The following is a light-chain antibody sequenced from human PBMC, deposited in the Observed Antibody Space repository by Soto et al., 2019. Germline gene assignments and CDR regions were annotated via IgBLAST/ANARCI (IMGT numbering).Light chain of an antibody. Sequence: QPVLTQPPSASGTPGQTITISCSGSTSNIGTNTVDWFQHLPGSAPKLLIYTNDQRPSGVPDRFSGSRSGTSASLAISGLQSEDEADYYCATWDDSLSCPVFGGGTKLTVL. CDR3: ATWDDSLSCPV. CDR2: TND. V-gene: IGLV1-44*01. CDR1: TSNIGTNT. J-gene: IGLJ3*02.